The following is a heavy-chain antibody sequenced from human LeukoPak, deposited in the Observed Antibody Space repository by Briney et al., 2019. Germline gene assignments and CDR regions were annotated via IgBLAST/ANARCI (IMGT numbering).Heavy chain of an antibody. V-gene: IGHV3-23*01. CDR3: AKDKTTVTL. CDR1: GFTFSSYA. Sequence: GGSLRLSCAASGFTFSSYAMSWVRQAPGKGLEWVSAISASGGSTNYADSVKGRFTISRDTSEDTLYLQMNSLRAEDTAVYYCAKDKTTVTLWGQGTLVTVSS. D-gene: IGHD4-11*01. CDR2: ISASGGST. J-gene: IGHJ4*02.